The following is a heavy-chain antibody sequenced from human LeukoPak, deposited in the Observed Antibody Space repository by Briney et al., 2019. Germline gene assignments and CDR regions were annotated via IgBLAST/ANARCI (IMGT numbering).Heavy chain of an antibody. V-gene: IGHV3-23*01. CDR2: ISGSGGST. D-gene: IGHD3-16*02. CDR3: AKDEPEYYDYVWGSYPF. CDR1: GFTFSSYA. J-gene: IGHJ3*01. Sequence: GESLRLSCAASGFTFSSYAMSWVRQAPGKGLEWVSAISGSGGSTYYADSVKGRFTISRDNSKNTLYLQMNSLRAEDTAVYYCAKDEPEYYDYVWGSYPFWGQGTMVTVSS.